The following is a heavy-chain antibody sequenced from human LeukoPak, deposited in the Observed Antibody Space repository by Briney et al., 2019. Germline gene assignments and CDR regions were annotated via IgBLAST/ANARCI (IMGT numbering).Heavy chain of an antibody. J-gene: IGHJ4*02. Sequence: GGSLRLSCAASGFTFSSYEMNWVRQAPGKGLEWVSYISSSGSTIYYADSVKGRFTISRHNAKNSLYLQMNSLRAEDTAVYYCAREPVVTGNFDYWGQGTLVTVSS. D-gene: IGHD4-23*01. CDR1: GFTFSSYE. CDR2: ISSSGSTI. CDR3: AREPVVTGNFDY. V-gene: IGHV3-48*03.